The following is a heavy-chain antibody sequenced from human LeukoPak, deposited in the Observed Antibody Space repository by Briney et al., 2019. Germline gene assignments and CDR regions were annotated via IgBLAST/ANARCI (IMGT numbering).Heavy chain of an antibody. CDR3: ARDVDYGDYTNDY. V-gene: IGHV3-21*01. CDR1: GFTFSSYS. Sequence: GGSLRLSCAASGFTFSSYSMNWVRQAPGKGLEWVSSISSSSSYMYYADSVKGRFTISRDNAKNSLYLQMNSLRAEDTAVYYCARDVDYGDYTNDYWGQGTLVTVSS. D-gene: IGHD4-17*01. CDR2: ISSSSSYM. J-gene: IGHJ4*02.